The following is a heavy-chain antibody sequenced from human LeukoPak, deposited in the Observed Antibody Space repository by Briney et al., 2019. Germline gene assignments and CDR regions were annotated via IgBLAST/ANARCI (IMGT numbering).Heavy chain of an antibody. Sequence: PSETLSLTCTVSGYSISSGYYWGWIRQPPGKGLEWIGSIYHSGSTYYNPSLKSRVTISVDTSKNQSSLKLSSVTAADTAVYYCARATTDGDYWGQGTLVTVSS. CDR1: GYSISSGYY. J-gene: IGHJ4*02. CDR3: ARATTDGDY. CDR2: IYHSGST. D-gene: IGHD4-11*01. V-gene: IGHV4-38-2*02.